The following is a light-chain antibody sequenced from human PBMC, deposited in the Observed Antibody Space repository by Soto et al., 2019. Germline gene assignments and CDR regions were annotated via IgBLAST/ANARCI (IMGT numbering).Light chain of an antibody. CDR1: SSDVGAYDY. CDR2: EVT. Sequence: QSALTQPASVSGSPGQSITISCTGTSSDVGAYDYVSWYQHHPGKAPKLMIYEVTNRPSEISDRFSGSKSGNTASLTISGLQPEDEADYYCSSYGSAATVFGSGTKLT. CDR3: SSYGSAATV. V-gene: IGLV2-14*01. J-gene: IGLJ1*01.